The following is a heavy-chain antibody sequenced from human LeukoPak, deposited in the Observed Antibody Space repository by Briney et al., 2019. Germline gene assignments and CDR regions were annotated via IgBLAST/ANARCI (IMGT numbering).Heavy chain of an antibody. J-gene: IGHJ4*02. CDR1: GYTFTGYY. CDR2: ISAYNGNT. V-gene: IGHV1-18*04. Sequence: GASVTVSCKASGYTFTGYYMHWVRQAPGQGLEWMGWISAYNGNTNYAQKLQGRVTMTTDTSTSTAYMELRSLRSDDTAVYYCARIRNWGSPFADYWGQGTLVTVSS. CDR3: ARIRNWGSPFADY. D-gene: IGHD7-27*01.